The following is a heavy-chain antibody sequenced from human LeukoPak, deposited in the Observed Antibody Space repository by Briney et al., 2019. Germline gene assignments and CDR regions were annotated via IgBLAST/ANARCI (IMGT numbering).Heavy chain of an antibody. CDR2: IYPGDSDT. CDR1: GYSFTSYW. CDR3: ARHRGGSGSYYNVFVY. V-gene: IGHV5-51*01. D-gene: IGHD3-10*01. J-gene: IGHJ4*02. Sequence: GESLKISCKGSGYSFTSYWIGWVRQMPGKGLEGMGIIYPGDSDTRYSPSSQGQVTISADKSISTAYLQWSSLKASDTAMYYCARHRGGSGSYYNVFVYWGQGTLVTVSS.